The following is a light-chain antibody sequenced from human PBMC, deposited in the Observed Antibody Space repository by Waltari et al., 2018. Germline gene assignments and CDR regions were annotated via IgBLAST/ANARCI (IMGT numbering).Light chain of an antibody. V-gene: IGLV3-21*02. J-gene: IGLJ2*01. Sequence: SFVVTQTPSVSVAPGQTAKIECGGKNIGGKSVQWYQQKAGQAPVLVIYDDSDRHTGIPERFSGSNSRNTATLTISSVEAGDEADYYCQVWDDNSEQVIFGGGSKLTVL. CDR1: NIGGKS. CDR3: QVWDDNSEQVI. CDR2: DDS.